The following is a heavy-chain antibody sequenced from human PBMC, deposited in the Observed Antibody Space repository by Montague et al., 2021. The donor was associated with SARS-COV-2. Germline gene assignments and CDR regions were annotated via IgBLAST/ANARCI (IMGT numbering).Heavy chain of an antibody. CDR2: IYRNGNT. D-gene: IGHD1-1*01. V-gene: IGHV4-38-2*02. CDR3: ARVSISCDPDDASYGMTS. Sequence: SETLSLTCTVSGYSISSGDYWGWIRQPPGKGLEWIGRIYRNGNTYYNPSLKSRVTISVDTSKNQFSLKLRSVTAADTAVYYCARVSISCDPDDASYGMTSGAKGPQSPSP. J-gene: IGHJ6*02. CDR1: GYSISSGDY.